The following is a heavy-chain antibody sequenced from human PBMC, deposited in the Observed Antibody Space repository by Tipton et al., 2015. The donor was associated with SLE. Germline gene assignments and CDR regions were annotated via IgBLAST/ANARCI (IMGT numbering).Heavy chain of an antibody. CDR1: GYTFINYY. D-gene: IGHD6-13*01. CDR3: ASGTLYYGMDV. CDR2: IDPSGGST. J-gene: IGHJ6*02. Sequence: QSGAEVKNPGASVKISCKAFGYTFINYYLHWVRQAPGQGLEWMGMIDPSGGSTRYAQKFQGRVTMTRDTSTSTVYMELSSLRSEDTASYYCASGTLYYGMDVWGQGTTVIVSS. V-gene: IGHV1-46*01.